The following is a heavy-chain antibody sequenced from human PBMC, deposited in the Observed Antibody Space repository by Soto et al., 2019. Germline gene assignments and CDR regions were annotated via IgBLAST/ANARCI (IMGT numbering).Heavy chain of an antibody. J-gene: IGHJ4*02. CDR2: VYYSGTT. CDR3: ARTTAVPNTLRSRYFFDY. CDR1: GGSVSNKTYY. D-gene: IGHD4-17*01. Sequence: SETLSLSCSVSGGSVSNKTYYWSWIWQPRGKRLEWIGYVYYSGTTNYNPSLKSRVTISVDLSKNQFSLRLSSVTTADTALYYCARTTAVPNTLRSRYFFDYWGQGTLVTVSS. V-gene: IGHV4-61*01.